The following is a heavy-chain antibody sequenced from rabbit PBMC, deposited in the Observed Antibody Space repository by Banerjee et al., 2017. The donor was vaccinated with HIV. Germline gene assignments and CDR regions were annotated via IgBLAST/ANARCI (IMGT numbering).Heavy chain of an antibody. CDR3: ARAGEGGDGYLNL. D-gene: IGHD5-1*01. Sequence: QQQLVESGGGLVKPGASLTLTCKASGFSFSSGHDICWVRQAPGKGLEWIGCMNIGSMITYYASWVNGRFTISKTSSTTVTLQMTSLPVADTATYFCARAGEGGDGYLNLWGPGTLVTVS. J-gene: IGHJ4*01. V-gene: IGHV1S45*01. CDR1: GFSFSSGHD. CDR2: MNIGSMIT.